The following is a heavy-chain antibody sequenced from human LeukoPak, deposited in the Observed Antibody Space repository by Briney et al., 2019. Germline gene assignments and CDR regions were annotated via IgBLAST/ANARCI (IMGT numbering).Heavy chain of an antibody. CDR1: GFSFSDYD. V-gene: IGHV3-48*01. CDR3: ARRVGAHKYYFDY. Sequence: GGSLRLSCEASGFSFSDYDMNWVRQAPGKGLEWISYISISSTSIQYADSVKGRFTISRDNAKNSLYLQMNSLRAEDTAVYYCARRVGAHKYYFDYWGQGTLVTVSS. D-gene: IGHD1-26*01. J-gene: IGHJ4*02. CDR2: ISISSTSI.